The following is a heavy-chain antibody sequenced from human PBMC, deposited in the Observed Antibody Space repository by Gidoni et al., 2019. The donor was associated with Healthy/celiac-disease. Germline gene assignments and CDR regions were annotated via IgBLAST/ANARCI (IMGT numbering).Heavy chain of an antibody. J-gene: IGHJ4*02. V-gene: IGHV3-7*05. CDR1: GFTFSSYW. CDR3: ARTSLVVLSDY. D-gene: IGHD2-15*01. CDR2: IKQDGSEK. Sequence: EVQLVESGGGLVQPGGSLRLSCAASGFTFSSYWMSWVRQAPGKGLEWVANIKQDGSEKYYVDSVKGRFTISRDNAKNSLYLKMNSLRAEDTAVYYCARTSLVVLSDYWGQGTLVTVSS.